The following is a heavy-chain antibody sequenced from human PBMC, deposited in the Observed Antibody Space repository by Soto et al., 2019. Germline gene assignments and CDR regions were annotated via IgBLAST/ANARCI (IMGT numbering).Heavy chain of an antibody. CDR1: GGSMRNYC. CDR3: AAGEASSRNLAPYYLDF. J-gene: IGHJ4*02. CDR2: IHYSGTT. D-gene: IGHD6-13*01. V-gene: IGHV4-59*01. Sequence: NPSETLSLTCTVSGGSMRNYCWTWIRQPPGKGLVWIGYIHYSGTTSFFPSYNPSLRSRVTISEDTSKNQFSLKLLSVTTADTAVYFCAAGEASSRNLAPYYLDFWGQGTLVTVSS.